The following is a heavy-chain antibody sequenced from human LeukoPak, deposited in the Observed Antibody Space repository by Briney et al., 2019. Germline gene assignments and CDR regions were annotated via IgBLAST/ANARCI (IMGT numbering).Heavy chain of an antibody. V-gene: IGHV1-69*13. D-gene: IGHD3-10*01. CDR1: GGTFSSYA. CDR2: IIPIFGTA. Sequence: SVKVSCKASGGTFSSYAISWVRQAPGQGLEWMGGIIPIFGTANYAQKFQGRVTITPDESTSTAYMELSSQRSEDTAVYYCARVIIDHYYCYDMDVWGKGTTVTVSS. J-gene: IGHJ6*03. CDR3: ARVIIDHYYCYDMDV.